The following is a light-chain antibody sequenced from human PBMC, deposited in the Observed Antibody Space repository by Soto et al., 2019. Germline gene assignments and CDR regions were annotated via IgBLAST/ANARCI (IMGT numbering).Light chain of an antibody. Sequence: EVVLTQSPGTLSLSPGERATLSCRASQSIDSSSLARYQQAPGQTPRLLIYGASTRATGVSDRFSGSGSGTDFTLGISRLEPEDFGVYYCQKYGGSPLVTFGPGNKV. CDR3: QKYGGSPLVT. V-gene: IGKV3-20*01. J-gene: IGKJ3*01. CDR2: GAS. CDR1: QSIDSSS.